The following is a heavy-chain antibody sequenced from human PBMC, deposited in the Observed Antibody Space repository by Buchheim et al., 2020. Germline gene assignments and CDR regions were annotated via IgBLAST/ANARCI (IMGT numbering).Heavy chain of an antibody. Sequence: QVQLVQSGAEVKTPGASVKVSCKASGYTFTSYDLNWVRQATGQGLEWMGWVNPNSGNTGCAQKFQGILTLTRSTSPATAYMELSSLRSEDTAVYYCARTRGDLDYWGQGTL. J-gene: IGHJ4*02. CDR3: ARTRGDLDY. CDR1: GYTFTSYD. CDR2: VNPNSGNT. D-gene: IGHD4-17*01. V-gene: IGHV1-8*01.